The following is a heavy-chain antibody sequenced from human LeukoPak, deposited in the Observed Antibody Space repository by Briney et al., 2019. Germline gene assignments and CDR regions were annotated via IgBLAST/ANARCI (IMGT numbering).Heavy chain of an antibody. J-gene: IGHJ4*02. CDR3: ARRTAAGPFDY. CDR2: ISASGSDV. Sequence: PGGSLRLSCAASGFAFRSYVVNWVRQAPGKGLEWVSSISASGSDVKYADSVTGRFTVSRDNAKSSLNLEMNSLRAEDTAVYYCARRTAAGPFDYWGQGTLVTVSS. V-gene: IGHV3-21*01. CDR1: GFAFRSYV. D-gene: IGHD6-13*01.